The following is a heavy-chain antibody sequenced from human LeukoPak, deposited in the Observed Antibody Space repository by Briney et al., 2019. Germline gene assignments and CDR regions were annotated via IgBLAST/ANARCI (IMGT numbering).Heavy chain of an antibody. CDR1: GYTFISYE. J-gene: IGHJ4*02. D-gene: IGHD3-22*01. V-gene: IGHV1-8*01. CDR3: ARGLGTYDSSELTWPMISF. Sequence: GASVKASCKASGYTFISYEINWVRQATGQGLEWMGWMNPDNGDTAYAQKFQGRITTTRSTSISTAYLELSGLRSEDTAVYYCARGLGTYDSSELTWPMISFWGQGTLVTVSS. CDR2: MNPDNGDT.